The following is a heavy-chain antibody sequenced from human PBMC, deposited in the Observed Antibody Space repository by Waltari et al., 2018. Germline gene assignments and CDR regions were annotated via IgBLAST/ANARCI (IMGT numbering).Heavy chain of an antibody. J-gene: IGHJ1*01. D-gene: IGHD2-15*01. CDR2: INPNSGGT. V-gene: IGHV1-2*02. CDR3: ARRECSGGSCYSRYFQH. CDR1: GYTFTGYY. Sequence: QVQLVQSGAEVKKPGASVKVSCKASGYTFTGYYMHWVRQAPGQGLEWMGWINPNSGGTNYAQKFQGRVTMTRDTSISTAYMELGRLRSDDTAVYYCARRECSGGSCYSRYFQHWGQGTLVTVSS.